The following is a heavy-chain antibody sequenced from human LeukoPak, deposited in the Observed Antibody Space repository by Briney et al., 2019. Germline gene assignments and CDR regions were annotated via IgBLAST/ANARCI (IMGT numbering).Heavy chain of an antibody. V-gene: IGHV4-59*01. CDR1: GGPISHYH. Sequence: SETLSLTCTVSGGPISHYHWSWIRQPPGKGLEWIGYIYYSGNTDYNPSLESRVTISVDTSKNQFSLKLNSVTAADTAVYYCARDLKPWDYMDVWGKGTTVTVSS. J-gene: IGHJ6*03. CDR3: ARDLKPWDYMDV. CDR2: IYYSGNT. D-gene: IGHD7-27*01.